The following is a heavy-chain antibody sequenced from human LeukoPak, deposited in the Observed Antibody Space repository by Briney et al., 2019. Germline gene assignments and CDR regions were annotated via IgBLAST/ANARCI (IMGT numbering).Heavy chain of an antibody. J-gene: IGHJ3*02. D-gene: IGHD5-24*01. CDR1: GYTFTGYY. CDR3: ARVGDGLNDAFDI. Sequence: GASVKVSCKASGYTFTGYYMNWVLQAPGQGLEWMGRINPNSGGTNYAQKFQGRVTMTRDTSISTAYMELSRLRSDDTAVYYCARVGDGLNDAFDIWGRGTMVTVSS. CDR2: INPNSGGT. V-gene: IGHV1-2*06.